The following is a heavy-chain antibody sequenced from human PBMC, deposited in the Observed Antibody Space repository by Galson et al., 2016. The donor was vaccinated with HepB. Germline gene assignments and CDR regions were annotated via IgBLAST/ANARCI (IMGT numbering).Heavy chain of an antibody. J-gene: IGHJ4*02. Sequence: SVKVSCKASGYSFTAHYIHWVRQAPGEGLEWMGWINPNSGGTKYAQKFQGWVTMTRDTSIRTAYMEVTRLRSNDTAVYYWTRREGSGSGWSNFEYWGQGTLVTVSS. CDR3: TRREGSGSGWSNFEY. D-gene: IGHD6-19*01. V-gene: IGHV1-2*04. CDR2: INPNSGGT. CDR1: GYSFTAHY.